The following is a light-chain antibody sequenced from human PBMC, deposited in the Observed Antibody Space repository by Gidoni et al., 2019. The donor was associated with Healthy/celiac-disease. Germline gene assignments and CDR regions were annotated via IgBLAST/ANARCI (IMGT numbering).Light chain of an antibody. Sequence: DIQMTQSPSTLSASVGDSVTITCRASQSISSWLDWYQQKPGKAPKLLTYDASSLESGVPSRFSGSGSGTEFTLTISSLQPDDFATYYCQQYNSYPETFGQGTKVEIK. CDR1: QSISSW. CDR3: QQYNSYPET. J-gene: IGKJ1*01. CDR2: DAS. V-gene: IGKV1-5*01.